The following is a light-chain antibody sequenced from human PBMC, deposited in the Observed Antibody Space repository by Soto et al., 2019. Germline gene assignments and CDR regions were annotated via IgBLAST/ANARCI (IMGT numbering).Light chain of an antibody. CDR2: GAT. J-gene: IGKJ5*01. CDR3: QQFGDSLT. CDR1: QSVSSTY. Sequence: EIVLTQSPGTLSLSPGERATLSCRASQSVSSTYLVWYQQKPGQAPRLLIYGATSRASGIPDRFSGSGSGTDFTLTISRLEPEDFAVYYCQQFGDSLTF. V-gene: IGKV3-20*01.